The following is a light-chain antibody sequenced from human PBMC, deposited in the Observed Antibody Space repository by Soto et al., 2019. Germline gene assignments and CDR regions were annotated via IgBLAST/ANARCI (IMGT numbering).Light chain of an antibody. V-gene: IGLV1-40*01. CDR1: SSNIGAGYD. CDR3: QSYDSSLSGVV. Sequence: QAVLTQAPSVSGAPGQRVTISCTGSSSNIGAGYDVHWYQQLPGTAPKLLIYGNSNQPSGVPDRFSGSKSGTSASLALTGLQAEDEADYYCQSYDSSLSGVVFGGGTKLTVL. J-gene: IGLJ2*01. CDR2: GNS.